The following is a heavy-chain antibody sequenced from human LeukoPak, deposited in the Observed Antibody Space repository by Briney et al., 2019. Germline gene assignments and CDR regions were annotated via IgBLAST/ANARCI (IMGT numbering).Heavy chain of an antibody. CDR2: IYSGGST. J-gene: IGHJ6*02. V-gene: IGHV3-66*01. CDR3: ARDRRDTADWTHYYYYGMDV. Sequence: GGSLRLSCAASGLTVSSNYMSWVRQAPGKGLEWVSVIYSGGSTYYADSVKGRFTISRDNSKNTLYLQMNSLRAEDTAVYYCARDRRDTADWTHYYYYGMDVWGQGTTVTVSS. CDR1: GLTVSSNY. D-gene: IGHD1-1*01.